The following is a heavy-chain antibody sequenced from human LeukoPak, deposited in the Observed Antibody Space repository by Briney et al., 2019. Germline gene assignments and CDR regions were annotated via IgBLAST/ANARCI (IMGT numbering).Heavy chain of an antibody. Sequence: PGGSLRLSCAASGFTFSDYYMSWIHQAPGKGLEWVSYISVSGGVRSYADSVKGRFTNSRDDARNSLYLQMNSLKDEDTAVYYCARDRGYFYDQLDYWGQGTLVTVSS. J-gene: IGHJ4*02. D-gene: IGHD2/OR15-2a*01. CDR3: ARDRGYFYDQLDY. CDR2: ISVSGGVR. CDR1: GFTFSDYY. V-gene: IGHV3-11*04.